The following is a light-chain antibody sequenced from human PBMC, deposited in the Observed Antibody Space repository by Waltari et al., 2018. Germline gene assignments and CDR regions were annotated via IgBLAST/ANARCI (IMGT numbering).Light chain of an antibody. CDR1: QSVSRA. V-gene: IGKV3-20*01. CDR3: QHYVRLPAT. CDR2: GES. Sequence: EIVLTQSPGSLSSSPGERVTLSCRASQSVSRALAWYQQKPGQAPRLLVFGESNRATGIPDRFSGSGSETDFSLTIIILEPEDFAVYYCQHYVRLPATFGRGTKVEIK. J-gene: IGKJ1*01.